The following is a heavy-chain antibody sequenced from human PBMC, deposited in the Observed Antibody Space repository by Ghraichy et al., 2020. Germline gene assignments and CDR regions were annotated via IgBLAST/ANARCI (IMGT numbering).Heavy chain of an antibody. V-gene: IGHV1-18*04. CDR3: ARDRNSAATGYLYYYYGMDV. CDR1: GYTFSNYG. CDR2: ISAYNGNT. D-gene: IGHD3-9*01. Sequence: ASVKVPCKASGYTFSNYGISWVRQAPGRGLEWMGWISAYNGNTNHTQNLQGRVTMTTDTSTSTAYMELRSLRSDDTAVYYCARDRNSAATGYLYYYYGMDVWGQGTTVTVSS. J-gene: IGHJ6*02.